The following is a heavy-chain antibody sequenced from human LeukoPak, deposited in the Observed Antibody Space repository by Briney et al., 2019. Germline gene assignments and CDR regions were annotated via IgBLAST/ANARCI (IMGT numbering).Heavy chain of an antibody. V-gene: IGHV4-59*08. J-gene: IGHJ6*03. Sequence: SESLSLTCTVSGGSISSYYWSWIRQPPGKGLEWIGYIYYSGSTNYNPSLKSRVTISVDTSKNQFSLKLSSVTAADTAVYYCARHFAFSYYYMDVWGKGTTVTVSS. CDR1: GGSISSYY. CDR2: IYYSGST. CDR3: ARHFAFSYYYMDV.